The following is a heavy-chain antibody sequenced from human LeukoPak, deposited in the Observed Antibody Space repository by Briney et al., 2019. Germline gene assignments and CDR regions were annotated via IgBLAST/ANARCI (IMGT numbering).Heavy chain of an antibody. J-gene: IGHJ4*02. CDR3: ARLGTGTIDY. Sequence: SDTLSLTCTVSGGSISSSSYYWGWIRQPPGKGLEWNGSIYYSGRTYYNPSLKSRVTISVDTSKNQFSLKLSSVTAADTAVYYCARLGTGTIDYWGQGTLVTVSS. CDR2: IYYSGRT. D-gene: IGHD1-7*01. CDR1: GGSISSSSYY. V-gene: IGHV4-39*01.